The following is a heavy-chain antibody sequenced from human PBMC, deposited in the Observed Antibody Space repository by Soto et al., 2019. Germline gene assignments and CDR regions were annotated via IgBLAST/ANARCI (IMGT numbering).Heavy chain of an antibody. CDR3: ARVSLGYCSGGSCSDSAFDI. CDR1: GGSISSGGYY. V-gene: IGHV4-31*03. J-gene: IGHJ3*02. CDR2: IYYSGST. D-gene: IGHD2-15*01. Sequence: QVQLQESGPGLVKPSQTLSLTCTVSGGSISSGGYYWSWIRQHPGKGLEWIGYIYYSGSTYYNPSLKSRVTISVDTSKYQFSLKLSSVTAADTAVYYCARVSLGYCSGGSCSDSAFDIWGQGTMVTVSS.